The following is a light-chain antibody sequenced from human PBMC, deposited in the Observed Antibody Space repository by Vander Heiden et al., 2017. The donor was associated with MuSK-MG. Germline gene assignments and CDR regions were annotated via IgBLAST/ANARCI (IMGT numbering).Light chain of an antibody. V-gene: IGKV3-11*01. CDR3: QQRGNWLT. CDR2: DAS. J-gene: IGKJ4*01. CDR1: QSVSNY. Sequence: IVLTQSPATLSLSPGERATLSCRASQSVSNYLAWYQQKPVQAPRLLIYDASNMATGIPARFSGTGFGTDFTLTIISLEPEDFAVYYCQQRGNWLTFGGWTKVEIK.